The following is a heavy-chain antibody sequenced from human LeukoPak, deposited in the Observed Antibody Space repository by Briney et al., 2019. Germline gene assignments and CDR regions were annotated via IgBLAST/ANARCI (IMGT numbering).Heavy chain of an antibody. CDR1: GFTFSSYA. D-gene: IGHD3-3*01. Sequence: GRSLRLSCAASGFTFSSYAMHWVRQAPGKGLEWVAVISYDGSNKYYADSVKGRFTISRDNSKNTLYLQMNSLRAEDTAVYYCARENLESWSTIDHWGQGTRVTVSS. CDR3: ARENLESWSTIDH. J-gene: IGHJ4*02. CDR2: ISYDGSNK. V-gene: IGHV3-30-3*01.